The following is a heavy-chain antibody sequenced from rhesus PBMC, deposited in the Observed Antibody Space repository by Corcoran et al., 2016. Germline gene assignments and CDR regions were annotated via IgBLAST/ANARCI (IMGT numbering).Heavy chain of an antibody. CDR1: GFTFSSYW. CDR3: AKEGLVVVAFDY. D-gene: IGHD2-21*01. J-gene: IGHJ4*01. Sequence: EVQLVESGGGLAKPGGSLRLSCAASGFTFSSYWMNWVRQAPGKGLEWVSAFSSGGGSTYSADSGNGPFTSSRDNSKNSLSLQMNSLRAEDTAVYYCAKEGLVVVAFDYWGQEVLITVSS. V-gene: IGHV3S25*01. CDR2: FSSGGGST.